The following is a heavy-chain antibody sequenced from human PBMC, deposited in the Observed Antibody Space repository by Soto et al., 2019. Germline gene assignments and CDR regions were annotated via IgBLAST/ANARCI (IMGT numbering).Heavy chain of an antibody. Sequence: GGSLRLSCAASGFTSSTYAMSWVRQAPGKGLEWVSTISGSGGSTYYADSVKGRFTISRDNSKNTLYLQMNSLRAEDTAVYYCAKGFGGNFDWGSRYAMDVWGQGTTVTVSS. CDR2: ISGSGGST. D-gene: IGHD3-9*01. CDR3: AKGFGGNFDWGSRYAMDV. CDR1: GFTSSTYA. J-gene: IGHJ6*02. V-gene: IGHV3-23*01.